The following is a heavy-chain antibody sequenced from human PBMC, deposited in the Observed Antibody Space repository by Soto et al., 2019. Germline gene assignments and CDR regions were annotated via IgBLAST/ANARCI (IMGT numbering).Heavy chain of an antibody. J-gene: IGHJ5*02. V-gene: IGHV1-69*13. Sequence: GASVKVSCKASGGTFNNYPITWVRQAPGEGLEWMGGSIPIFGTANYAQKFQGRVTISVDESTSTAYMELSSLRSDDTAVYYCARGTLIRSNNWHNWFDPWGQGTLVTVSS. CDR1: GGTFNNYP. CDR2: SIPIFGTA. CDR3: ARGTLIRSNNWHNWFDP. D-gene: IGHD3-3*01.